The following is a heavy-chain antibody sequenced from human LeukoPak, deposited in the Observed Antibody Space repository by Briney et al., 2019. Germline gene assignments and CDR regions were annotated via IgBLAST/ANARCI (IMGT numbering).Heavy chain of an antibody. CDR2: INTDGTVT. CDR1: GFTFSEFW. J-gene: IGHJ4*02. CDR3: ATKQWLAPPPDS. Sequence: GGSLRLSCAASGFTFSEFWMLWVRQAPGKGLESVSRINTDGTVTTYADSVKGRFTVSRDNADNTMFLQMNSVRDEDTAVYYCATKQWLAPPPDSWGQGTPVTVSS. D-gene: IGHD6-19*01. V-gene: IGHV3-74*01.